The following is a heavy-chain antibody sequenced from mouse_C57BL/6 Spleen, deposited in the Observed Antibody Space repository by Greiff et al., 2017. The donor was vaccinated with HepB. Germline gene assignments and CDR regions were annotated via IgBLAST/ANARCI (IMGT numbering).Heavy chain of an antibody. Sequence: QVQLQQSGAELVRPGASVTLSCTASGYTFTDYEMHWVKQTPVHGLEWIGAIDPETGGTAYNQKFKGKAILTADKSSSTAYMELRSLTSEDSAVYYCTRWGGYYGMDYWGQGTSVTVSS. V-gene: IGHV1-15*01. J-gene: IGHJ4*01. CDR3: TRWGGYYGMDY. CDR2: IDPETGGT. CDR1: GYTFTDYE.